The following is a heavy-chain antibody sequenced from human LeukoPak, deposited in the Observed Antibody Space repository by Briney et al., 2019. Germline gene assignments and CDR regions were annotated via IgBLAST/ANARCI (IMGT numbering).Heavy chain of an antibody. CDR2: IYYSGSS. Sequence: NPSETLSLTCTVSGGSISRYYWSWIRQPPGKGLEWIGYIYYSGSSNYNPSLKSRVTISVDTSKNQFSLNLSSVTAADTAVYYCARGASGYDRGPWSDWGQGTLVTASS. V-gene: IGHV4-59*01. J-gene: IGHJ4*02. CDR1: GGSISRYY. CDR3: ARGASGYDRGPWSD. D-gene: IGHD5-12*01.